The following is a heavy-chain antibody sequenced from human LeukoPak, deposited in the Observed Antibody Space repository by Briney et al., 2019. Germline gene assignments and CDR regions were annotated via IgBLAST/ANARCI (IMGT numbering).Heavy chain of an antibody. CDR2: ISAYNGNT. D-gene: IGHD2-2*01. V-gene: IGHV1-18*04. CDR3: ARGGYCSSTSCYGRFDP. CDR1: GYTFTSYG. J-gene: IGHJ5*02. Sequence: ASVKVSCKASGYTFTSYGISWVRQAPGQGLEWMGWISAYNGNTNYAQKLQGSVTMTTDTSTSTAYMELRSLRSDDTAVYYCARGGYCSSTSCYGRFDPWGQGTLVTVSS.